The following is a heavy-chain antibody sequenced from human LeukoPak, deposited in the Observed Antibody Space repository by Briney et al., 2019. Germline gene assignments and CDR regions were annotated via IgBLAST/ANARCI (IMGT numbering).Heavy chain of an antibody. CDR1: EFIFSNYW. CDR2: IRDDGGHK. D-gene: IGHD3-10*01. CDR3: ARAYYGSGSYWVY. V-gene: IGHV3-7*03. Sequence: PGGSLRLSCIASEFIFSNYWMTWVRQSPGRGLEWVASIRDDGGHKGYIDSVKGRFTISRDNSKNTLYLQMNSLRAEDTAVYYCARAYYGSGSYWVYWGQGTLVTVSS. J-gene: IGHJ4*02.